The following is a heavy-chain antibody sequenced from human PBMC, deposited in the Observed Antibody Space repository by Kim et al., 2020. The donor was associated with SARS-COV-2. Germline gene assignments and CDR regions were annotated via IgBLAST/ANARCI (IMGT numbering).Heavy chain of an antibody. CDR3: AVAVIGSSGYYV. CDR1: GFTVSSNY. D-gene: IGHD3-22*01. J-gene: IGHJ4*02. CDR2: IYSGGST. Sequence: GGSLRLSCAASGFTVSSNYMSWVRQAPGKGLEWVSVIYSGGSTYYADSVKGRFTISRDNSKNTLYLQMNSLRAEDTAVYYCAVAVIGSSGYYVWGQGTLVTVSS. V-gene: IGHV3-53*01.